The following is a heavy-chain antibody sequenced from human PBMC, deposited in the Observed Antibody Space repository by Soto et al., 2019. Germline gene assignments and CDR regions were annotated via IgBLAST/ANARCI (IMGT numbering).Heavy chain of an antibody. D-gene: IGHD5-12*01. Sequence: SETLSLTCTVSGGAISSYYWSWIRQPPGKGLEWIGYIYYSGSTNYNPSLKSRVTISVDTSKNQFSLKLSSVTAADTAVYYCARTYGGYADDCRQVAPVAVS. V-gene: IGHV4-59*01. CDR2: IYYSGST. J-gene: IGHJ4*02. CDR3: ARTYGGYADD. CDR1: GGAISSYY.